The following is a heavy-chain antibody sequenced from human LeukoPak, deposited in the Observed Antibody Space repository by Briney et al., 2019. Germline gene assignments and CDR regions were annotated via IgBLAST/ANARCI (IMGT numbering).Heavy chain of an antibody. Sequence: ASVKVSCKASGGTFSSYAISLVRQAPGQGLEWMGWISAYNGNTNYAQKLQGRVTMTTDTSTSTAYMELRSLRSDDTAVYYCARGNWNDGPDYWGQGTLVTVSS. CDR2: ISAYNGNT. D-gene: IGHD1-1*01. CDR1: GGTFSSYA. V-gene: IGHV1-18*01. J-gene: IGHJ4*02. CDR3: ARGNWNDGPDY.